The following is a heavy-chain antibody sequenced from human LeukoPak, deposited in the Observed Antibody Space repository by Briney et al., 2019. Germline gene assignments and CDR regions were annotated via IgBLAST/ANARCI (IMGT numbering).Heavy chain of an antibody. D-gene: IGHD3-22*01. CDR2: INHSGST. J-gene: IGHJ4*02. V-gene: IGHV4-34*01. CDR3: ARDSRPYYFDY. Sequence: KPSETLSLTCAVYGGSFSGYYWSWIRQPPGKGLEWIGEINHSGSTNYNPSLKSRVTISVDTSKNQFSLKLSSVTAADTAVYYCARDSRPYYFDYWGQGTLVTVSS. CDR1: GGSFSGYY.